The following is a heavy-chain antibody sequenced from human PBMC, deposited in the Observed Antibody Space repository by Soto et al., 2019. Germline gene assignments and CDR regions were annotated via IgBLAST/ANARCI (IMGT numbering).Heavy chain of an antibody. CDR2: ISDSGGNT. Sequence: TGGSLRLSCAASGFTFTNYAMSWVRQAPGKGLEWVSGISDSGGNTYYADSVKGRFTISRDNSKNTLYLQMNSLSAEDTAVYYCTRADLTVTLSVFDPWGQGTLVTVSS. D-gene: IGHD4-17*01. CDR3: TRADLTVTLSVFDP. J-gene: IGHJ5*02. CDR1: GFTFTNYA. V-gene: IGHV3-23*01.